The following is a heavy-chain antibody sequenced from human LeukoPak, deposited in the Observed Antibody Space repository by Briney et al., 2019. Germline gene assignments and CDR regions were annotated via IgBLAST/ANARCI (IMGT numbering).Heavy chain of an antibody. CDR3: ARAPVDTAMVPFWPSAFDI. J-gene: IGHJ3*02. Sequence: PGESLKISCKGSGYSFTSYWIGWVRQMPGKGLEWMGIIYPGDSDARYSPSFQGQVTISADKSISTAYLQWSSLKASDTAMYYCARAPVDTAMVPFWPSAFDIWGQGTMVTVSS. CDR2: IYPGDSDA. CDR1: GYSFTSYW. D-gene: IGHD5-18*01. V-gene: IGHV5-51*01.